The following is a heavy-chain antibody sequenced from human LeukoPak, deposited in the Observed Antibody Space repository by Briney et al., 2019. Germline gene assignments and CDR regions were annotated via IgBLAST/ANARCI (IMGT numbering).Heavy chain of an antibody. CDR3: ARLKAGN. CDR2: ISDRGDTI. J-gene: IGHJ4*01. V-gene: IGHV3-11*01. Sequence: NPGGSLRLSCTASGFTFSDYYMSWIRQAPGKGLEWVSYISDRGDTIYYADSVKGRFTISRDNANNSASLQMDSLRDEDTAVYYCARLKAGNWGPGSLVTVSS. CDR1: GFTFSDYY.